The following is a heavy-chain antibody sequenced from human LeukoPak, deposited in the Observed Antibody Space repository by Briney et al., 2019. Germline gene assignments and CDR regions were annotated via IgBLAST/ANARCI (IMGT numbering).Heavy chain of an antibody. CDR2: IWYDGSNK. CDR1: GFTFSSYG. CDR3: AVLGYCSSTNCYGFDI. V-gene: IGHV3-33*08. J-gene: IGHJ3*02. Sequence: PGGSLRLSCAASGFTFSSYGMHWVRQAPGKGLEWVAVIWYDGSNKYYADSVKGRFTISRDNSKNTLYLQMNSLRAEDTAVYYCAVLGYCSSTNCYGFDIWGQGTMVTVSS. D-gene: IGHD2-2*01.